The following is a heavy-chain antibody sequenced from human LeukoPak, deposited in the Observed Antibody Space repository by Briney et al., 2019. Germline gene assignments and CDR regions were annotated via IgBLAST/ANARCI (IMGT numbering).Heavy chain of an antibody. D-gene: IGHD2-15*01. J-gene: IGHJ4*02. CDR3: ARDSYCSGGSCSFFY. V-gene: IGHV4-34*01. CDR1: GGSFSGYY. CDR2: INHSGST. Sequence: SETLSLTCAVYGGSFSGYYWSWIRQPPGKGLEWIGEINHSGSTNYNPSLKSRVTISVDTSKNHFSLKLSSVTAADTAVYFCARDSYCSGGSCSFFYWGQGTLVTVSS.